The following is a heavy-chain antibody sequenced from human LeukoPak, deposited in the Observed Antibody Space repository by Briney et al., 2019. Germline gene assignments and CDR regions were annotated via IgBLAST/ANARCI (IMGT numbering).Heavy chain of an antibody. Sequence: PGGSLRLSCAASGFTFSSYSMNWVRQAPGKGLEWVSSISSSSSYIYYADSVKGRFTISRDNAKNSLYLQMNSLRAEDTAVYYCARDGCSGGSCYSGLPYYMDVWGKGTTVTVSS. CDR2: ISSSSSYI. CDR3: ARDGCSGGSCYSGLPYYMDV. J-gene: IGHJ6*03. CDR1: GFTFSSYS. V-gene: IGHV3-21*01. D-gene: IGHD2-15*01.